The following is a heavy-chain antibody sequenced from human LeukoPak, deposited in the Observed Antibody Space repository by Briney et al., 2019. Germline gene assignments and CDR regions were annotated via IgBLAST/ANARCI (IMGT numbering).Heavy chain of an antibody. D-gene: IGHD5-18*01. CDR2: LHPSGSP. CDR3: ARGQDTAKQGY. J-gene: IGHJ4*02. Sequence: PSETLSLTCDVHGGSFSGYYWSWIRQPPGKGLEWIGELHPSGSPNYNPSLKSRVTISVDTSKNHFSLKLSSVTAADTAVYYCARGQDTAKQGYWGQGTLVTVSS. V-gene: IGHV4-34*01. CDR1: GGSFSGYY.